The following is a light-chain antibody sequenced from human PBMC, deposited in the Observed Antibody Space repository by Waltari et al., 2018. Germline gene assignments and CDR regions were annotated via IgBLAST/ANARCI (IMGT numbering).Light chain of an antibody. CDR2: DAS. V-gene: IGKV3-11*01. CDR1: QSVSTN. J-gene: IGKJ4*01. Sequence: EIVLTQSPANLSLSPGEGATLPCRASQSVSTNLAWYQQRPGQAPRLLIYDASNRATGIPARFSGSGSGTDFTLTISRLESEDFAVYYCQQRSNRPPLTFGGGTKVEIK. CDR3: QQRSNRPPLT.